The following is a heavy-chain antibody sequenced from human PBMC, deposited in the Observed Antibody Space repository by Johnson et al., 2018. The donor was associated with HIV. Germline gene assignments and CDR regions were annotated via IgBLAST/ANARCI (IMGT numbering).Heavy chain of an antibody. CDR1: GFTFSSYW. Sequence: MQLVESGGGLVQSGGSLRLSCAVSGFTFSSYWMSWVRQAPGKGLEWVSAINWNGDNTGYTDSVKGRFTISRDNAKNSLYLQMNSLRAEDTAVYYCARDLYDFWSASPGSDAFDIWGQGTMVTVSS. CDR3: ARDLYDFWSASPGSDAFDI. V-gene: IGHV3-20*04. CDR2: INWNGDNT. D-gene: IGHD3-3*01. J-gene: IGHJ3*02.